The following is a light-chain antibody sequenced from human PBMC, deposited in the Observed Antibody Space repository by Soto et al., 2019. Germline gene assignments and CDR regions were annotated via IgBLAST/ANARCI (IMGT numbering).Light chain of an antibody. CDR2: RTS. Sequence: EIVMTQSPATLSVSPGERATLSCRVSQIISSNLAWYQQKPGQAPRLLMFRTSSRATGFPARFSGSGSGTEFNLTISSLQSEDFGVYYCQQYNNWPRATFGGGTKVDIK. J-gene: IGKJ4*01. CDR3: QQYNNWPRAT. CDR1: QIISSN. V-gene: IGKV3-15*01.